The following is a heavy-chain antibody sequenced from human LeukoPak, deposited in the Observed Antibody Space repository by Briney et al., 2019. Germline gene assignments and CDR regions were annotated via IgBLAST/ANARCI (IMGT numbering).Heavy chain of an antibody. CDR1: GYSISSGYF. CDR2: IYQRATV. J-gene: IGHJ3*02. CDR3: AKSNGYGLVDI. D-gene: IGHD3-10*01. Sequence: SETLSLTCNVSGYSISSGYFWGWVRQAPGKGLEWIGSIYQRATVHYSPSLRSRVTISLDTSRNQFSLKLNSVTAADTAVYYCAKSNGYGLVDIWGQGTMVTVSS. V-gene: IGHV4-38-2*02.